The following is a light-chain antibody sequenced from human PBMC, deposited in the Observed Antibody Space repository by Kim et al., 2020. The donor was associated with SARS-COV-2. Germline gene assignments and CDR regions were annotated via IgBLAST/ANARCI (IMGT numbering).Light chain of an antibody. CDR3: TPYTGANTVV. J-gene: IGLJ2*01. CDR2: DVS. V-gene: IGLV2-14*03. Sequence: QSALTQPASVSGSPGQSITISCTGTSSLVGNYNYVSWYQQHPDKAPKLIIYDVSYRPSGVSTRFSGSKSGNTASLTISGLQAADEADYYCTPYTGANTVVFGGGTQLTVL. CDR1: SSLVGNYNY.